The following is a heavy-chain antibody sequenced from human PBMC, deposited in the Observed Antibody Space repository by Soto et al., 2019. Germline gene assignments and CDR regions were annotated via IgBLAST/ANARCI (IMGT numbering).Heavy chain of an antibody. Sequence: QVQLVQSGAEVKKPGASVKVSCKASGYTFTSYDITWVRQAPGQGLEWMGWISAYNGNTNYAQKPPGRVTMTTDTSTSTAYMELRSLRSDDTAVYYCASQYSSGWYSDYGMDVWGQGTTVTVSS. CDR2: ISAYNGNT. V-gene: IGHV1-18*01. CDR3: ASQYSSGWYSDYGMDV. CDR1: GYTFTSYD. J-gene: IGHJ6*02. D-gene: IGHD6-19*01.